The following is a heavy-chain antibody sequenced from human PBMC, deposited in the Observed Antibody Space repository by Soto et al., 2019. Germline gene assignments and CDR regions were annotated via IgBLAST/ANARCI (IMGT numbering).Heavy chain of an antibody. Sequence: QTGGSLRLSCAASGFTFSTYAMNWVRQAPGKXLEWASAISGGGGSTYYADSVKGRVTISRDNSKNTLYLQMNSLRAEDTAVYYCAKVSLGALTFTDYYYYGLDVWGQGTTVTVYS. CDR2: ISGGGGST. D-gene: IGHD1-26*01. CDR3: AKVSLGALTFTDYYYYGLDV. V-gene: IGHV3-23*01. J-gene: IGHJ6*02. CDR1: GFTFSTYA.